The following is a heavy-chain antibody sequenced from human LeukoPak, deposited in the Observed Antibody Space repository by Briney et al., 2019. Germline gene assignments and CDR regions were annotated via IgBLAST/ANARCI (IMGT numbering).Heavy chain of an antibody. D-gene: IGHD1-26*01. Sequence: ASVKVSCKASGYTXTGHYMHWVRQAPGQGLEWMGWMNPNTGGTHYAQKYQGRVTMTRDTSITTAYMELSSLRSDDTAVYYCARAGSYEYYFDYWGQGTLVTVSS. CDR2: MNPNTGGT. CDR1: GYTXTGHY. J-gene: IGHJ4*02. V-gene: IGHV1-2*02. CDR3: ARAGSYEYYFDY.